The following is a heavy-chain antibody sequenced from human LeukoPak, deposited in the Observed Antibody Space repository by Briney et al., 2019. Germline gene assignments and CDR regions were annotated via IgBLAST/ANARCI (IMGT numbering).Heavy chain of an antibody. D-gene: IGHD5-18*01. CDR2: MNPNSGNT. V-gene: IGHV1-8*03. Sequence: ASVKVSCKASGYTFTYYDINWVRQATGQGLEGMGWMNPNSGNTGYAQKFQARVTFTRITSISTAYMELRSLRPEDTAVYYCARGERGYRYGFEYFQRWGQGTLVTVSS. J-gene: IGHJ1*01. CDR1: GYTFTYYD. CDR3: ARGERGYRYGFEYFQR.